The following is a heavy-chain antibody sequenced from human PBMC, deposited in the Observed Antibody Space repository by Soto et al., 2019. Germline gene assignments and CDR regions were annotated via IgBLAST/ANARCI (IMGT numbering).Heavy chain of an antibody. J-gene: IGHJ4*02. D-gene: IGHD3-22*01. V-gene: IGHV1-2*02. Sequence: QVQLVQSGAEVKEPGASVKVSCKTSGYTFTDYYMHWVRQAPGQGLEWMGWINPNTVVTHYAQNFQGRVTMTRDTSISTAYMELSSLRFDDTAVYYCAKAGYYDRSGYYYYFHYWGQGTLVTVSS. CDR2: INPNTVVT. CDR1: GYTFTDYY. CDR3: AKAGYYDRSGYYYYFHY.